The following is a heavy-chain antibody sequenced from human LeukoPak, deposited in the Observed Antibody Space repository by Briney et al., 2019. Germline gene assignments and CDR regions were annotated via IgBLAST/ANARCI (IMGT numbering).Heavy chain of an antibody. V-gene: IGHV3-64D*06. CDR1: GFTFNRFY. Sequence: GGSLRLSCSASGFTFNRFYLHWVRQAPGKGLEFVSHISSNGATTYYADSVKGRFTISRDNSKNTLYLQMSSLGADDTAVYYCVKDRSIAAPNNDFFDSWGQGALVTVSS. CDR2: ISSNGATT. J-gene: IGHJ4*02. D-gene: IGHD6-6*01. CDR3: VKDRSIAAPNNDFFDS.